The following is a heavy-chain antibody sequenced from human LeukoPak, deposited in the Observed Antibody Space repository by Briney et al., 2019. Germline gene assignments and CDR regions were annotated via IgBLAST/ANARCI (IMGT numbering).Heavy chain of an antibody. CDR1: GYTFTGYY. CDR3: ARFARWGSYGPNGAHFDY. Sequence: ASVKVSCKASGYTFTGYYMHWVRQAPGQGLEWMGIINPSGGSTSYAQKFQGRVTMTRDTSTSTVYMELSSLRSEDTAVYYCARFARWGSYGPNGAHFDYWGQGTLVTVSS. CDR2: INPSGGST. D-gene: IGHD3-10*01. V-gene: IGHV1-46*01. J-gene: IGHJ4*02.